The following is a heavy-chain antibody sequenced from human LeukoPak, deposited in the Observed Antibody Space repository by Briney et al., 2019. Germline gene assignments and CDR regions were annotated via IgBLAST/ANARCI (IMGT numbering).Heavy chain of an antibody. CDR2: MRQDGSEI. CDR3: ARGGATRGRFEN. J-gene: IGHJ4*02. V-gene: IGHV3-7*01. D-gene: IGHD1-26*01. CDR1: GFPFNVQT. Sequence: SGGSLRLSCAASGFPFNVQTMSWVRQAPGKGLDWVASMRQDGSEIYYVDSVKGRFTISRDNLKNSLYLQMNSLRAEDTAVYYCARGGATRGRFENWGQGTLVTVSS.